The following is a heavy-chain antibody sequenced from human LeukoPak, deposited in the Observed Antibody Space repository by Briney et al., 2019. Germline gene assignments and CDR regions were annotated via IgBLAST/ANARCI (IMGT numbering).Heavy chain of an antibody. CDR2: ISYSGSP. CDR3: ARATYQNYDYVH. D-gene: IGHD3-16*01. V-gene: IGHV4-59*01. CDR1: GGSISSYY. Sequence: PSETLSLTCTVSGGSISSYYWSWIRQPPGKGLEWIGYISYSGSPNYNPSLKSRVTISVDTSKNQVSLKLRSVTAADTAVYYCARATYQNYDYVHWGQGTLVTVSS. J-gene: IGHJ4*02.